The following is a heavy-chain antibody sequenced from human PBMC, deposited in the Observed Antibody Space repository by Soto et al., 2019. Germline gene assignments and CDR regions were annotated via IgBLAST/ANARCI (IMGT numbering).Heavy chain of an antibody. Sequence: TLSLTCSDSGGSISTVGNYWTWIRQPPGKGLEWIGSIYHTGSTYYSKSLRSRLTMSVDTSKSQFSLRLSSVTAADTAVYYCARAAGTLRSRNCDYWGQGSLVTVSS. J-gene: IGHJ4*02. CDR1: GGSISTVGNY. CDR2: IYHTGST. D-gene: IGHD6-13*01. V-gene: IGHV4-31*03. CDR3: ARAAGTLRSRNCDY.